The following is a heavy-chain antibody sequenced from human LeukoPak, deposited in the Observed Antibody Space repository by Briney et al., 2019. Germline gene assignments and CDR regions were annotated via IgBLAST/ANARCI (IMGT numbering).Heavy chain of an antibody. J-gene: IGHJ6*03. CDR2: MSSDGSNK. D-gene: IGHD3-9*01. CDR3: ARAGIATPNVLRYFDWPLSYYYYMDV. CDR1: GFTFSSYG. V-gene: IGHV3-30*03. Sequence: PGGSLRLSCAASGFTFSSYGMHWVRQAPGKGLEWVAVMSSDGSNKYYADSVKGRFTISRDNSKNTLYLQMNSLRAEDTAVYYCARAGIATPNVLRYFDWPLSYYYYMDVWGKGTTVTVSS.